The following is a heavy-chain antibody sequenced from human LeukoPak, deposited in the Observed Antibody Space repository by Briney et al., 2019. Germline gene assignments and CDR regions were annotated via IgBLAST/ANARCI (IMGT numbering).Heavy chain of an antibody. Sequence: ASVNVSCTASGYTFTSYYMHWVRQAPGQGLEWMGIINPSGGSTSYAQKFQGRVTMTRDTSTSTVYMELSSLRSEDTAVYYCARGAVGATPHDAFDIWGQGTMVTVSS. CDR2: INPSGGST. J-gene: IGHJ3*02. D-gene: IGHD1-26*01. CDR3: ARGAVGATPHDAFDI. CDR1: GYTFTSYY. V-gene: IGHV1-46*01.